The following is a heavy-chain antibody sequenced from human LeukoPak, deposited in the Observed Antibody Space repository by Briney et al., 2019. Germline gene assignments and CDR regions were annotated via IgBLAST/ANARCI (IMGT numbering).Heavy chain of an antibody. J-gene: IGHJ4*02. Sequence: ASVKVSCKASGYTFTSYDINWVRQATGQGLEWMGWMNPNSGNTGYAQKFQGRVTMTRNTSISTAYMELSRLRSDDTAVYYCARYGDFYTVDYWGQGTLVTVSS. CDR3: ARYGDFYTVDY. CDR1: GYTFTSYD. D-gene: IGHD4-17*01. CDR2: MNPNSGNT. V-gene: IGHV1-8*01.